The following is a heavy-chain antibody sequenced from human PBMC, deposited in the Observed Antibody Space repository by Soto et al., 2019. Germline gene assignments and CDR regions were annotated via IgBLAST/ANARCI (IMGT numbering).Heavy chain of an antibody. D-gene: IGHD3-9*01. CDR2: ISGSGANT. CDR1: GFSFSYYS. V-gene: IGHV3-23*01. CDR3: AKHLADYESGYCRWLDA. J-gene: IGHJ5*02. Sequence: EVQLLESGGGLVQPGGSLRLSCAASGFSFSYYSMSWVRQAPGKGLEWVSSISGSGANTYYADSVKGRFSISRDNSKNKLYLQLNSLRAEDTAEYYCAKHLADYESGYCRWLDAWVQGTLVTVSS.